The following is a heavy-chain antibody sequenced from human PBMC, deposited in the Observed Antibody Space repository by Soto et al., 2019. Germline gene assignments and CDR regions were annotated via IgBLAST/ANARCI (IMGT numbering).Heavy chain of an antibody. Sequence: ASVKVSCKASGYTFTGYYMHWVRQALGQGLEWMGWINPNSGGTNYAQKFQGWVTMTRDTSISTAYMELSRLRSDDTAVYYCARAASVVTHDAFDIWGQGTMVTVSS. CDR1: GYTFTGYY. CDR3: ARAASVVTHDAFDI. D-gene: IGHD2-21*02. J-gene: IGHJ3*02. CDR2: INPNSGGT. V-gene: IGHV1-2*04.